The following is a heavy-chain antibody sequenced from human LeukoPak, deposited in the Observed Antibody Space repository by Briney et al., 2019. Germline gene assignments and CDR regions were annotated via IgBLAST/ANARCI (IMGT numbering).Heavy chain of an antibody. D-gene: IGHD1-26*01. CDR1: GFTFSSYA. CDR2: ISGSGGST. J-gene: IGHJ4*02. Sequence: GGSLRLSCAASGFTFSSYAMSWVRQAPGKGLEWVSAISGSGGSTYYADSVKGRFTISRDNSKNTLYLQMNSLRAEDTAVYYCAKDKGQQLVVGATYRGYFDYWGQGTLVTVSS. V-gene: IGHV3-23*01. CDR3: AKDKGQQLVVGATYRGYFDY.